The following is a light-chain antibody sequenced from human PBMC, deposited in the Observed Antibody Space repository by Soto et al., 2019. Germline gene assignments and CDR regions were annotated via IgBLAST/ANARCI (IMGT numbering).Light chain of an antibody. CDR3: SSYTTSRPYF. V-gene: IGLV2-14*01. CDR1: NSDIGSYDR. CDR2: NVN. Sequence: QSVLTQPASVSGSPGQSITISCTGSNSDIGSYDRVSWYQQEPGKAPKIMIFNVNNRPSGISNRFSGSKSGNTASLTISGLQAEDEADYYCSSYTTSRPYFFGTGTKLTVL. J-gene: IGLJ1*01.